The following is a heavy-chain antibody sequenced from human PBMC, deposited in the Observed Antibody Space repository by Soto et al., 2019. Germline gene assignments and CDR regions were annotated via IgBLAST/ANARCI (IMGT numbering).Heavy chain of an antibody. D-gene: IGHD2-2*01. Sequence: AWSLRLPCAASGFAVNSDYMSWVRKAPGKGLEWVSVLYGGGTTHYSDSVKGRFTISRDNSKNTVFLQMNSLRAEDTAVYYCVRTSSYWGQGTRVTVSS. J-gene: IGHJ4*02. CDR2: LYGGGTT. CDR3: VRTSSY. V-gene: IGHV3-53*01. CDR1: GFAVNSDY.